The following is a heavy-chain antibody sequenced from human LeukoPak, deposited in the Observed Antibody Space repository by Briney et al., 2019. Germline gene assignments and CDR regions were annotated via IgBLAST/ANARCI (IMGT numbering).Heavy chain of an antibody. Sequence: ASVKVSCKASGYTFTSYAMNWVRQAPGQGLEWMGWMNPNSGNTGYAQKFQGRVTMTRNTSISTAYMELSSLRSEDTAVYYCARGVVAATLFYWGQGTLVTVSS. V-gene: IGHV1-8*02. D-gene: IGHD2-15*01. CDR1: GYTFTSYA. CDR3: ARGVVAATLFY. CDR2: MNPNSGNT. J-gene: IGHJ4*02.